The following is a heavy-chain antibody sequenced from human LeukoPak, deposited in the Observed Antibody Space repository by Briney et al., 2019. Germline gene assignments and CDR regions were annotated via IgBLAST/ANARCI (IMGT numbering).Heavy chain of an antibody. V-gene: IGHV3-30-3*01. J-gene: IGHJ6*02. CDR2: ISYDGNNK. CDR1: GFPFSSYA. D-gene: IGHD2-21*02. CDR3: ARSPCGGDCYRAYYYGMDV. Sequence: GTSLRLSCAASGFPFSSYAMHWVRQAPGKGLEWVALISYDGNNKYYADSVKGRFTISRDNAKNSLYLQMNSLRAEDTAVYYCARSPCGGDCYRAYYYGMDVWGQGTTVTVSS.